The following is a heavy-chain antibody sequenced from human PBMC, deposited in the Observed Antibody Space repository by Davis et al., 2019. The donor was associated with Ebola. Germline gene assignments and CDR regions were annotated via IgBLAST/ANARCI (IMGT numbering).Heavy chain of an antibody. CDR1: GGSISSYY. CDR2: FNHNGNT. CDR3: VRGRTWGIPDY. Sequence: MPSETLSLTCTVSGGSISSYYWSWIRQPPGKGLEWVGEFNHNGNTNFNPSLKSRVIISVDTSKNQFSLNLSSVTAADTATYYCVRGRTWGIPDYWGQGTLVTVSS. J-gene: IGHJ4*02. V-gene: IGHV4-34*01. D-gene: IGHD7-27*01.